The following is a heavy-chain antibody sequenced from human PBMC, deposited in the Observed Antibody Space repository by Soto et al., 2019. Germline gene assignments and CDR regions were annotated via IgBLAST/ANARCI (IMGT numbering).Heavy chain of an antibody. Sequence: SETLSLTCTVSGGSISSYYWSWIRQPPGKGLEWIGYIYYSGSTNYNPSLKSRVTISVDTSKNQFSLKLSSVTAADTAVYYCAREAMEMSTVTSSYYYYYMDVWGKGTTVTVSS. V-gene: IGHV4-59*01. CDR2: IYYSGST. D-gene: IGHD4-17*01. CDR3: AREAMEMSTVTSSYYYYYMDV. J-gene: IGHJ6*03. CDR1: GGSISSYY.